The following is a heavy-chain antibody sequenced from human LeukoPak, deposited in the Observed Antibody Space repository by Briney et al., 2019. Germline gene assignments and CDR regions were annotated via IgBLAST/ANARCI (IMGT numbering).Heavy chain of an antibody. Sequence: GESLKISCKGSGYSFTSYWIGWVRQMPRKGLEWMGIIYPGDSDTRYSPSFQGQVTISADKSISTAYLQWSSLKASDTAMYYCARTSYYYGSGSYRGFSNWFDPWGQGTLVTVSS. CDR2: IYPGDSDT. D-gene: IGHD3-10*01. V-gene: IGHV5-51*01. CDR1: GYSFTSYW. J-gene: IGHJ5*02. CDR3: ARTSYYYGSGSYRGFSNWFDP.